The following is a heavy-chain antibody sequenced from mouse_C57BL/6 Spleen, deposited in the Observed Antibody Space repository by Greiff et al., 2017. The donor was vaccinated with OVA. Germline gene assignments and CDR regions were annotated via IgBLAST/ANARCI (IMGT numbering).Heavy chain of an antibody. J-gene: IGHJ2*01. CDR1: GYTFTSYW. V-gene: IGHV1-69*01. D-gene: IGHD2-13*01. CDR3: AICDVNSFDY. Sequence: QVQLKQPGAELVMPGASVKLSCKASGYTFTSYWMHWVKQRPGQGLEWIGEIDPSDSYTNYNQKFKGKSTLTVDKSSSTAYMPLSILTSSDSAVYYCAICDVNSFDYWGQGTTLTVSS. CDR2: IDPSDSYT.